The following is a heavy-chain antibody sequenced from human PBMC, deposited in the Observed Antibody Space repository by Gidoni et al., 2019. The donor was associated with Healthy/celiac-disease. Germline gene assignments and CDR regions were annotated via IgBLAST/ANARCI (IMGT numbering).Heavy chain of an antibody. D-gene: IGHD1-7*01. V-gene: IGHV3-9*01. CDR1: GFTFDAYA. CDR2: ISWNSGSI. CDR3: ARAITGTMGAFDI. Sequence: EVQLVESGGGLVQPGRSLRLSCAASGFTFDAYAMHWVRQAPGKGLEWGSGISWNSGSIGYADSVKGRFTISRDNAKNSLYLQMNSLRAEDTALYYCARAITGTMGAFDIWGQGTMVTVSS. J-gene: IGHJ3*02.